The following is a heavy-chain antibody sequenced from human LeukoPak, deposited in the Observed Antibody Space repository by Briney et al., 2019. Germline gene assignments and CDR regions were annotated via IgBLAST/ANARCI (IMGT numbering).Heavy chain of an antibody. CDR2: IRSKAYGGTT. CDR1: GFTFGDYA. J-gene: IGHJ4*02. CDR3: TSSTMVVAAPRPLDY. Sequence: GGSLRLSCTASGFTFGDYAMSWVRQAPGKGLEWVGFIRSKAYGGTTEYAASVKGRFTISRDDSKSIAYLQMNSLKTEDTAVYYCTSSTMVVAAPRPLDYWGQGTLVTVSS. V-gene: IGHV3-49*04. D-gene: IGHD2-15*01.